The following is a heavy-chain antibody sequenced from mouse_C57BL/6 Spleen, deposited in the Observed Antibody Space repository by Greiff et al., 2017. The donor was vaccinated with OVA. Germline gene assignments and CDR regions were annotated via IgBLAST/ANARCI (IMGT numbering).Heavy chain of an antibody. V-gene: IGHV5-17*01. CDR1: GFTFSDYG. CDR2: ISSGGSTI. D-gene: IGHD4-1*01. Sequence: EVKVVESGGGLVKPGGSLKLSCAASGFTFSDYGMHWVRQAPEKGLEWVAYISSGGSTIYYADTVKGRFTISRDNAKNTLFLQMTSLRSEDTAMHYCARLGFAYWGQGTLVTVSA. CDR3: ARLGFAY. J-gene: IGHJ3*01.